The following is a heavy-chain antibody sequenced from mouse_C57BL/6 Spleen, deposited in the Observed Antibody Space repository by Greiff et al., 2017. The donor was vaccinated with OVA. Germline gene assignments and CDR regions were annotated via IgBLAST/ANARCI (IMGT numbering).Heavy chain of an antibody. CDR2: IYPRSGNT. D-gene: IGHD2-4*01. V-gene: IGHV1-81*01. CDR3: ARSGDYDGGNAMDY. CDR1: GYTFTSYG. J-gene: IGHJ4*01. Sequence: QVQLQQSGAELARPGASVKLSCKASGYTFTSYGISWVKQRTGQGLEWIGEIYPRSGNTYYNEKFKGKATLTADKSSSTAYMELRSLTSDDSAVYFCARSGDYDGGNAMDYWGQGTSVTVSS.